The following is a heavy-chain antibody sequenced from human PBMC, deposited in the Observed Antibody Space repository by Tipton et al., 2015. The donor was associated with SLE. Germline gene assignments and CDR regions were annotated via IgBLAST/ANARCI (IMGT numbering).Heavy chain of an antibody. Sequence: RSLRLSCAASGFTFSSYGMHWVRQAPGKGLEWVAVISYDGSNKYYADSVKGRFTISRDNSKNTLYLQMNSLRAEDTAVYYCARDNSEATAMAPWGQGTLVTVSS. CDR1: GFTFSSYG. V-gene: IGHV3-30*03. D-gene: IGHD5-18*01. CDR2: ISYDGSNK. J-gene: IGHJ4*02. CDR3: ARDNSEATAMAP.